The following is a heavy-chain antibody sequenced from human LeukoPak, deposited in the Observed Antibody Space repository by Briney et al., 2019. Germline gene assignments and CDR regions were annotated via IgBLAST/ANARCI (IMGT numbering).Heavy chain of an antibody. J-gene: IGHJ4*02. CDR2: ISSSSSYI. D-gene: IGHD3-10*01. V-gene: IGHV3-21*01. CDR3: ARTMVRQPFDY. Sequence: GGSLRLSCAASGFTFSSYSMNWVRQAPGKGLEWVSSISSSSSYIYYADSVKGRFTISRDNAKNSLHLQMNSLRAEDTAVYYCARTMVRQPFDYWGQGTLVTVSS. CDR1: GFTFSSYS.